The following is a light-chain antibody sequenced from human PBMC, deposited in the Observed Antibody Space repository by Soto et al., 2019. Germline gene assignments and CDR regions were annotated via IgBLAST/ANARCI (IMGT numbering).Light chain of an antibody. CDR1: QSVSSY. J-gene: IGKJ4*01. Sequence: EIVLTQSPATLSLSPGERATLSCRASQSVSSYLAWYQQKPGQAPRLLIYDASNRATGIPARFSGSGSGTDFTLTISSLEPKDFAVYYCQQRSNWPQLTFGGGTKVEIK. CDR2: DAS. V-gene: IGKV3-11*01. CDR3: QQRSNWPQLT.